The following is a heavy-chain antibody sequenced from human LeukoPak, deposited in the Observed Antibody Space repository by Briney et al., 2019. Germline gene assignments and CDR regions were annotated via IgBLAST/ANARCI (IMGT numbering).Heavy chain of an antibody. Sequence: GGSLRLSCAASGFTFSSYSMNWVRQAPGKGLEWVSSISSSSSYIYYADSVKGRFTISRDNAKNSLYLQMNSLRAEDTAVYYCARNPNYYGSGPDYWGQGTLVTVSS. J-gene: IGHJ4*02. CDR1: GFTFSSYS. V-gene: IGHV3-21*01. CDR3: ARNPNYYGSGPDY. D-gene: IGHD3-10*01. CDR2: ISSSSSYI.